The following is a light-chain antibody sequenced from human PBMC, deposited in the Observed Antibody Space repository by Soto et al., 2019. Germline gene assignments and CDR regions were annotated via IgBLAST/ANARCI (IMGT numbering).Light chain of an antibody. J-gene: IGKJ5*01. CDR1: QSVSNN. CDR2: GAS. V-gene: IGKV3-11*01. Sequence: ETVLTQSPVTLSLSPGERATFSCRTSQSVSNNLAWYQHKPGQAPRLLIYGASKRATGIPARFSGSGSGTDFTLTIDSLEPEDFAVYYCQQRSNWITFGQGTRLEIK. CDR3: QQRSNWIT.